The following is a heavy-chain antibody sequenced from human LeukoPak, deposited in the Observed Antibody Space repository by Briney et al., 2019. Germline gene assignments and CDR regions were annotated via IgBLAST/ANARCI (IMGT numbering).Heavy chain of an antibody. Sequence: PSETLSLTCTVSGGSINRYYWTWIRQPPGKGLEWIGYIYYSGSTNYNPSLKSRVTISVDTSKNQFSLKLSSVTAADTAVYYCARALSDYIWGSYRAGAFDIWGQGTLVTVSS. V-gene: IGHV4-59*08. CDR2: IYYSGST. CDR3: ARALSDYIWGSYRAGAFDI. CDR1: GGSINRYY. D-gene: IGHD3-16*02. J-gene: IGHJ3*02.